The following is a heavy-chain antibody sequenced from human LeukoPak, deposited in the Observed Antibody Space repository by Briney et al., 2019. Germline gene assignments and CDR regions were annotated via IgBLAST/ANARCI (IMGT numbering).Heavy chain of an antibody. D-gene: IGHD1-26*01. CDR3: ATVFGVGAPEWFDP. CDR2: IIPSGDTT. Sequence: ASEKVSCKASGYTFTTYSMHWVRQAPGQGLEWLGIIIPSGDTTSYAQKFQGRVTMTRDLSTSTVYMDLTSLRSEDTAVYYCATVFGVGAPEWFDPWGQGTLVTVSS. V-gene: IGHV1-46*01. J-gene: IGHJ5*02. CDR1: GYTFTTYS.